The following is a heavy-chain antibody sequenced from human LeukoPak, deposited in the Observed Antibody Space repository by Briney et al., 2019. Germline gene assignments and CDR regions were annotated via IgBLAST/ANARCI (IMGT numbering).Heavy chain of an antibody. CDR2: IYSGGST. D-gene: IGHD5-24*01. J-gene: IGHJ6*02. CDR3: ASRDKGYYYGMDV. V-gene: IGHV3-66*01. Sequence: GGSLRLSCAASGFTVSTNYMSWVRHTPGKGLEWVSLIYSGGSTYYADSVKGRFTISRDNSKNTLYLQMNSLRAEDTAVYYCASRDKGYYYGMDVWGQGTTVTVSS. CDR1: GFTVSTNY.